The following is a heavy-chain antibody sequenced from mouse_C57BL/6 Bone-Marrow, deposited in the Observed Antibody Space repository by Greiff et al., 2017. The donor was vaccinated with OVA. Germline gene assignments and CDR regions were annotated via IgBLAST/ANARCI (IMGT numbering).Heavy chain of an antibody. CDR1: GYTFTDYY. J-gene: IGHJ3*01. D-gene: IGHD3-2*02. CDR3: ARGELRLGFAY. V-gene: IGHV1-26*01. Sequence: EVQLQQSGPELVKPGASVKISCKASGYTFTDYYMNWVKQSHGQSLEWIGDINPNNGGTSYNQKFKGKATLTVDKSSSTAYMELRSLTSEDSAVYYCARGELRLGFAYWGQGTLVTVSA. CDR2: INPNNGGT.